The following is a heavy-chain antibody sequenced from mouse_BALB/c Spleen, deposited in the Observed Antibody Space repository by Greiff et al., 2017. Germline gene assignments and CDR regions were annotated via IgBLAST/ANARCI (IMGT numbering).Heavy chain of an antibody. CDR2: ISSCSSTN. J-gene: IGHJ4*01. CDR3: ARRIYYGNYEDYYAMDY. CDR1: GFTFSSFG. Sequence: EVQGVESGGGLVQPGGSRKLSCAASGFTFSSFGMHWVRQAPVKGLEWVAYISSCSSTNYYADTVKGRFTISRDNPKNTLFLQMTRLRSEDTAMYYCARRIYYGNYEDYYAMDYWGQGTSVTVSS. V-gene: IGHV5-17*02. D-gene: IGHD2-1*01.